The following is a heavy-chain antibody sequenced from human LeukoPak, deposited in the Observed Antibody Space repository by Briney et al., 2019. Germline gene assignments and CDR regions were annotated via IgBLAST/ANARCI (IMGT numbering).Heavy chain of an antibody. V-gene: IGHV3-64D*09. CDR3: VKAILFGSVSYYAD. J-gene: IGHJ4*02. D-gene: IGHD3-22*01. CDR2: VSSDGGST. CDR1: GFTFSSFG. Sequence: GGSLRLSCAASGFTFSSFGMTWVRQAPGKGLEYVSAVSSDGGSTYYADSVRGRFTISRDNSKNTLSLQMGSLRAEDTAMYYCVKAILFGSVSYYADWGQGTLVTVSS.